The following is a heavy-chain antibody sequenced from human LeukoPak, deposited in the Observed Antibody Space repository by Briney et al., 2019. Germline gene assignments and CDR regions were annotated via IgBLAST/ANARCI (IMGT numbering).Heavy chain of an antibody. Sequence: GGSLRLSCAASGFTFSDYYMSWIRQAPGKGLEWVSYISSSGSTIYYADSVKGRFTISRDNAKNSLYLQMNSLRAEDTAVYYCASERYYYDSSGYLPDYWGQGTLVTVSS. CDR3: ASERYYYDSSGYLPDY. CDR1: GFTFSDYY. D-gene: IGHD3-22*01. J-gene: IGHJ4*02. CDR2: ISSSGSTI. V-gene: IGHV3-11*04.